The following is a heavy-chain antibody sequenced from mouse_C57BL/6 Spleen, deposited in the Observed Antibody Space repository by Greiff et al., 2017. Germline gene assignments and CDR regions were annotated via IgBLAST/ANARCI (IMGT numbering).Heavy chain of an antibody. Sequence: QVQLQQSGAELVKPGASVKISCKASGYAFSSYWMNWVKQRPGKGLEWIGQIYPGDGDTNYNGKFKGKATMTADNSSSTAYMQLSSLTSEDSAVYFCARSHFEGAMDYWGQGTSVTVSS. V-gene: IGHV1-80*01. CDR1: GYAFSSYW. J-gene: IGHJ4*01. CDR3: ARSHFEGAMDY. CDR2: IYPGDGDT.